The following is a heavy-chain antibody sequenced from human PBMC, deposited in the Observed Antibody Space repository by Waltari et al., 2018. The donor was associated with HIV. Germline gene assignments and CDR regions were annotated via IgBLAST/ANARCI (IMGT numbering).Heavy chain of an antibody. CDR2: ISYDGSNK. J-gene: IGHJ6*02. D-gene: IGHD6-13*01. CDR1: GFTFSRHV. CDR3: AKGKDSSSWYFNYGMDV. Sequence: QVQLVASGGGVVQPGRSMRLSCAASGFTFSRHVMPWVRQAPAQGLEWVAVISYDGSNKYSADSVKGRFTISRDNSKNTLYLQMNSLRAEDTAVYYCAKGKDSSSWYFNYGMDVWGQGTTVTVSS. V-gene: IGHV3-30*18.